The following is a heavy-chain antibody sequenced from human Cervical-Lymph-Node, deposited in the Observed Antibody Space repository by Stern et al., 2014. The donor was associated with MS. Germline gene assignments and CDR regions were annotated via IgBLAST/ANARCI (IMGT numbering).Heavy chain of an antibody. CDR2: MTAYTSVL. Sequence: VHLVESGAEVKKPGASVKVSCKASGYSFRSYGITWVRQAPGQELEWMGCMTAYTSVLKYAQQFQGRVRRNRDNFTSIAYMELTSLRSDDTAVYYCAREAGGGFGDYLRYWGQGILVTVSS. V-gene: IGHV1-18*01. CDR3: AREAGGGFGDYLRY. CDR1: GYSFRSYG. J-gene: IGHJ4*02. D-gene: IGHD4-17*01.